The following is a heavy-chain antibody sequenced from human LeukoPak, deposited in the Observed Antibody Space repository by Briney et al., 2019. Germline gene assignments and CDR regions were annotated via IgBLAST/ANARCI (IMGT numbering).Heavy chain of an antibody. Sequence: PGGSLRLSCEASGFTFSSYGMSWVRQAPGKGLEWVSAIRGGGTGTFYADSVMGRFTISRDNSKNTLYLLMNSLRAEDTAVYYCAKALSDSLLRRLFDYWGQGTLVTVSS. CDR1: GFTFSSYG. CDR2: IRGGGTGT. D-gene: IGHD3-22*01. J-gene: IGHJ4*02. V-gene: IGHV3-23*01. CDR3: AKALSDSLLRRLFDY.